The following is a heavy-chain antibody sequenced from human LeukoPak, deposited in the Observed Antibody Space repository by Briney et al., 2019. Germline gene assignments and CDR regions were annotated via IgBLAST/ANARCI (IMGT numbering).Heavy chain of an antibody. CDR1: GYTLTDHY. CDR2: INPNSGVA. Sequence: PVKVSCKASGYTLTDHYIHWVRQAPGQGLEWMGRINPNSGVANYAQKFQGRVTMTRDTSISTAYMELSSLTSDDTAVYYCARGTAVGQTRDYWGQGTLVTVSS. CDR3: ARGTAVGQTRDY. V-gene: IGHV1-2*06. D-gene: IGHD6-13*01. J-gene: IGHJ4*02.